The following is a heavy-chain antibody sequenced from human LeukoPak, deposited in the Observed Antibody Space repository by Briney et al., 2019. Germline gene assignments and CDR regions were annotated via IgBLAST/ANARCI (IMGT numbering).Heavy chain of an antibody. CDR2: INPNSGGT. J-gene: IGHJ4*02. CDR1: GYTFTGHY. V-gene: IGHV1-2*02. Sequence: ASVKVSCKASGYTFTGHYMHWVRQAPGQGLEWTGWINPNSGGTNYAQKFQGRVTMTRDTSISTAYMELGRLRSDDTAVYYCASSGYYEGGQYFDYWGQGTLVTVSS. CDR3: ASSGYYEGGQYFDY. D-gene: IGHD3-22*01.